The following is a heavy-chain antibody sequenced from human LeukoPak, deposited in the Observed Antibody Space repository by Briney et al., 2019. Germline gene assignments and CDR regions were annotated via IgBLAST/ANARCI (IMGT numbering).Heavy chain of an antibody. D-gene: IGHD1-26*01. V-gene: IGHV3-23*01. CDR2: ISGSGGST. CDR3: AKAANGWELRAGYFAS. Sequence: GGSLRLSCAASGFTFSSYAMSWVRQAPGKGLEWVSAISGSGGSTYYADSVKGRFTISRDSSKNTLYLQMNSLRAEDTAVYYCAKAANGWELRAGYFASWGQGPLVTVSS. J-gene: IGHJ4*02. CDR1: GFTFSSYA.